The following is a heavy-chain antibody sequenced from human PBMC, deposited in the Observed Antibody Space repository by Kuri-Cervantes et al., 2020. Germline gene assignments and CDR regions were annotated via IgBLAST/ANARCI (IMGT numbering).Heavy chain of an antibody. Sequence: GGSLRLSCAASGFTFSSYWMSWVRQAPGKGLEWVANIKQDGSEKLYVDSVKGRFTISRDNSKNTLYLQMNSLRAEDTAVYYCARYSSGWSGYYYYGMDVWGQGTTVTVSS. D-gene: IGHD6-19*01. J-gene: IGHJ6*02. CDR2: IKQDGSEK. CDR1: GFTFSSYW. CDR3: ARYSSGWSGYYYYGMDV. V-gene: IGHV3-7*01.